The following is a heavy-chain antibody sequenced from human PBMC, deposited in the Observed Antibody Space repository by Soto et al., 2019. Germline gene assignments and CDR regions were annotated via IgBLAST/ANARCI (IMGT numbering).Heavy chain of an antibody. V-gene: IGHV4-59*01. CDR2: THYSEST. J-gene: IGHJ5*02. CDR3: ARVNTSGWLRWFDP. Sequence: QVHLQESGPGLVKPSETLSLICTVSGGSISSYFWTWIRQPPGKGLEWIGYTHYSESTNYNPSLKGRVTMSVDTSKNQFSLKLNSVTAADTAVYYCARVNTSGWLRWFDPWGQGTLVTVSS. CDR1: GGSISSYF. D-gene: IGHD6-19*01.